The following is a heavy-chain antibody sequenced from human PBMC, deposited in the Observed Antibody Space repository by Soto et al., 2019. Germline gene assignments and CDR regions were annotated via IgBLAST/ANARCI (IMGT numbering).Heavy chain of an antibody. V-gene: IGHV4-59*08. CDR1: GGSISSYY. D-gene: IGHD3-22*01. CDR3: ARRWGSYDSSGFFDY. Sequence: QVQLQESGPGLVKPSETLSLTCTVSGGSISSYYWSWIRQPPGKGLEWIGYIYYSGSTNYNPSLKSRVTISGDTSNNQFSLKVSSVTAADTAVYYCARRWGSYDSSGFFDYWGQGTLVTVSS. J-gene: IGHJ4*02. CDR2: IYYSGST.